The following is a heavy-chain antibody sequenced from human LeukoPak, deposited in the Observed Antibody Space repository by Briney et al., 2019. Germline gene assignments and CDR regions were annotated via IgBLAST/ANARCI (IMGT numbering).Heavy chain of an antibody. D-gene: IGHD2-21*02. CDR1: GFTFSSYA. J-gene: IGHJ4*02. CDR2: INGSGGST. Sequence: GGSLRLSCAASGFTFSSYAMSWVRQAPGKGLEWVSAINGSGGSTYYADSVKGRFTISRDNSKNTLYLQMNSLRAEDTAVYYCAKEALAYCGGDCLIHFDYWGQGTLVTVSS. V-gene: IGHV3-23*01. CDR3: AKEALAYCGGDCLIHFDY.